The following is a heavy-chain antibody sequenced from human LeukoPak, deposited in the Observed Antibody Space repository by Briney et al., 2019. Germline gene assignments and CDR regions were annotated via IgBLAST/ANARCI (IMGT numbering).Heavy chain of an antibody. D-gene: IGHD1-26*01. V-gene: IGHV3-30*02. CDR2: IRNDESNK. Sequence: GGSWRLSCPAAGFTFGIFGMNWVRQAPGKGRGWVALIRNDESNKYYADSVKGRFTISRDNSKNTLYLQMNSLRAEDTAVYYCARDSGVGPCLFCSGFDIWGQGTMVTVSS. CDR3: ARDSGVGPCLFCSGFDI. J-gene: IGHJ3*02. CDR1: GFTFGIFG.